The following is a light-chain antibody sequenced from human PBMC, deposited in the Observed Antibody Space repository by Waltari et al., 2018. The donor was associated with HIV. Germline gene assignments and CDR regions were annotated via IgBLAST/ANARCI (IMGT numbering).Light chain of an antibody. CDR1: SSDVGGYNY. Sequence: QSALTQPRSVSGSPGQSVSISCPGTSSDVGGYNYVSWYQQHPDKAPKLMIYDVSQRPSGVPDRFSGSKSGNTASLTISGLQAEDEAEYYCCSYAGIYTYVKFGGGTKLTVL. CDR3: CSYAGIYTYVK. V-gene: IGLV2-11*01. J-gene: IGLJ2*01. CDR2: DVS.